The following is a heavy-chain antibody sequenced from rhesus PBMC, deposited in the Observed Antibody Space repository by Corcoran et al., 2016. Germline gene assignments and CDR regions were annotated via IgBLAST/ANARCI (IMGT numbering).Heavy chain of an antibody. CDR3: TRVQYSSSPIDY. CDR1: GYSISSGFY. Sequence: QVQLQESGPGLVKPSETLSLTCAVSGYSISSGFYWGWIRQPPGKGLEYIGYIFGSSGSTSYNPSLKRRITISKDTSKTQFSLRLSSVTAADPAVYYCTRVQYSSSPIDYWGQGVQVTVSS. D-gene: IGHD6-43*01. CDR2: IFGSSGST. V-gene: IGHV4-99*02. J-gene: IGHJ4*01.